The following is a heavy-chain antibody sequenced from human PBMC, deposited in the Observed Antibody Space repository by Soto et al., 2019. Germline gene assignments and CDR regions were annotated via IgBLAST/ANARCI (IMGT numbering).Heavy chain of an antibody. CDR2: ISGNGGSI. V-gene: IGHV3-23*01. Sequence: PGGSLRLSCAASGFTFTSYAMSWVRQAPGKGLEWVSSISGNGGSINYADSVKGRFAISRDNSKSTLFLQMNSLRSEDTAVYYCARDREDYYDSSGYSPFDYWGQGTLVTVSS. CDR1: GFTFTSYA. J-gene: IGHJ4*02. CDR3: ARDREDYYDSSGYSPFDY. D-gene: IGHD3-22*01.